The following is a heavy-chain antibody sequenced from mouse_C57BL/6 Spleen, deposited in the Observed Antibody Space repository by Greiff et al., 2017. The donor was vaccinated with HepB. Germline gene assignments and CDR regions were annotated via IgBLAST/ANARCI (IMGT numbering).Heavy chain of an antibody. J-gene: IGHJ2*01. Sequence: VQLQQSGPELVKPGASVKISCKASGYAFSSSWMNWVKQRPGKGLEWIGRIYPGDGDTNYNGKFKGKATLTADNSSSTAYMQLSSLTSEDSAVYFCARAYSNYFNYWGQGTTLTVSS. CDR1: GYAFSSSW. V-gene: IGHV1-82*01. CDR2: IYPGDGDT. D-gene: IGHD2-5*01. CDR3: ARAYSNYFNY.